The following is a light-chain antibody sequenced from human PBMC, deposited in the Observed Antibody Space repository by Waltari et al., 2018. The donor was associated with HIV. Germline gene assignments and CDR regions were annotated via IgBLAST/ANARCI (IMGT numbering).Light chain of an antibody. Sequence: ELVLTQSPGTLSLSPGERAALSCRTVQRISNRLLAWYQQKAGQAPRLLIYGVSSRATGIPERFIGSGSETDFTLTISRLEPEDSAVYYCQQYGTSPFTFGPGTKVDI. CDR3: QQYGTSPFT. CDR1: QRISNRL. J-gene: IGKJ3*01. CDR2: GVS. V-gene: IGKV3-20*01.